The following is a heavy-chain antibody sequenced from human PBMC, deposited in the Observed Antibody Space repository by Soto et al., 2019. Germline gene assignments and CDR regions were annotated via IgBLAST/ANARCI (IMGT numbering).Heavy chain of an antibody. CDR2: ISGSGGST. CDR3: XKEDYDFWSGYYTLFDY. J-gene: IGHJ4*02. V-gene: IGHV3-23*01. Sequence: PGGSLRLSCAASGFTFSSYAMSWVRQAPGKGLEWVSAISGSGGSTYYADSVKGRFTISRDNSKNTLYLQMNSLRAEDTAVYYCXKEDYDFWSGYYTLFDYWGQGTLVTVSS. D-gene: IGHD3-3*01. CDR1: GFTFSSYA.